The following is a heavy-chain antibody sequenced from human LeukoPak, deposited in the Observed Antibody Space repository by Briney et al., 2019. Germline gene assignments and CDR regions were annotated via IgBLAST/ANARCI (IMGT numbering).Heavy chain of an antibody. CDR3: AKERGTAMVRSYYMDV. V-gene: IGHV3-23*01. J-gene: IGHJ6*03. Sequence: PGGSLRLSCAASGFTFGSYAMSWVRQAPGKGLEWVSGIIGSGGSTYYADSVKGRFTISRDNSKNTLYLQMNSLRAEDTAVYYCAKERGTAMVRSYYMDVWGKGTTVTVSS. CDR2: IIGSGGST. D-gene: IGHD5-18*01. CDR1: GFTFGSYA.